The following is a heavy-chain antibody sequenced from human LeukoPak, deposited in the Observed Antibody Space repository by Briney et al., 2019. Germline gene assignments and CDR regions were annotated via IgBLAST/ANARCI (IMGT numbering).Heavy chain of an antibody. D-gene: IGHD6-19*01. CDR1: GFSVSAYS. J-gene: IGHJ4*02. V-gene: IGHV3-30*18. CDR2: ISYDGSNK. Sequence: GESLRLSCVPSGFSVSAYSLSWVRQAPGKGLEWVAAISYDGSNKYYADSVKGRFTISRDNSKNTLYLQMNSLRAEDTAVYYCAKSSHPVAVAGTGGYFDYWGQGTLVTVSS. CDR3: AKSSHPVAVAGTGGYFDY.